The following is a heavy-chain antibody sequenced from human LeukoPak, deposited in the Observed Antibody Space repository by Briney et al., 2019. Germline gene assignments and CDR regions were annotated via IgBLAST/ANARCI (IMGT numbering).Heavy chain of an antibody. Sequence: PGRSLRLSCAASVITLSSYDMHWVRQAPGKALEWVAVISYDGSNKDYADSVKGRFTISRDNSKNTLDLQMNSLRAEDTAVYYCAKDRGVWAFDIWGQGTMVAVSS. CDR2: ISYDGSNK. J-gene: IGHJ3*02. D-gene: IGHD3-10*01. V-gene: IGHV3-30-3*01. CDR1: VITLSSYD. CDR3: AKDRGVWAFDI.